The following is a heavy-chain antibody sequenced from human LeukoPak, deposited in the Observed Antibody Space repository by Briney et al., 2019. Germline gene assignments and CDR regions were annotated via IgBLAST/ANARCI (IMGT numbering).Heavy chain of an antibody. V-gene: IGHV3-33*08. Sequence: AGGSLRLSCAASGFSFTSYSMNWVRQAPGKGLEWVAVIWYDGSNKYYADSVKGRFTISRDNSKNTLYLQMNSLRAEDTAVYYCARERQLRSLDYWGQGTLVTVSS. CDR2: IWYDGSNK. CDR1: GFSFTSYS. CDR3: ARERQLRSLDY. J-gene: IGHJ4*02. D-gene: IGHD6-13*01.